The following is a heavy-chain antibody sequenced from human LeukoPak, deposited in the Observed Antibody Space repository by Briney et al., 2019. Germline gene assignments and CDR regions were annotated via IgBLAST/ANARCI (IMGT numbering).Heavy chain of an antibody. Sequence: GGSLRLSCAASGFTFSRYSMNWVRQPPGKGLEWVSSIFPSGGEIHYADSVRGRFTISRDNAKSTLSLQMNSLRAEDTAIYYCATYRQVLLPFESWGQGTLVTVSS. D-gene: IGHD2-8*02. V-gene: IGHV3-21*01. CDR3: ATYRQVLLPFES. CDR1: GFTFSRYS. J-gene: IGHJ4*02. CDR2: IFPSGGEI.